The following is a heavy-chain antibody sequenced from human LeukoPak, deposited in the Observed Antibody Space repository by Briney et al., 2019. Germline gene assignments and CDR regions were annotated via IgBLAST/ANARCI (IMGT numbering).Heavy chain of an antibody. J-gene: IGHJ4*02. CDR1: GFTFSRYA. Sequence: GGSLRLSCAASGFTFSRYAMHWVRQPPGKGLEWVAVISYDGNQNYYADSVNGRFTIPRDSSKSTLYLQMNSLRVEDTAVYYCAKDESLDYWGQGTLVTVSS. CDR2: ISYDGNQN. V-gene: IGHV3-30*01. CDR3: AKDESLDY.